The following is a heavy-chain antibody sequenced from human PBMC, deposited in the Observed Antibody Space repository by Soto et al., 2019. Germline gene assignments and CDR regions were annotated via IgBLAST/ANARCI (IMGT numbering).Heavy chain of an antibody. J-gene: IGHJ6*03. CDR3: AKARYCSGGSCYYYMDV. CDR1: GYTFTSYG. V-gene: IGHV1-18*01. CDR2: ISAYNGNT. Sequence: QVQLVQSGAEVKKPGASVKVSCEASGYTFTSYGISWVRQAPGQGLEWMGWISAYNGNTNYAQKLQGRVTMTTDTSTSTAYMELRSLRSDDTAVYYCAKARYCSGGSCYYYMDVWGKGTTVTVSS. D-gene: IGHD2-15*01.